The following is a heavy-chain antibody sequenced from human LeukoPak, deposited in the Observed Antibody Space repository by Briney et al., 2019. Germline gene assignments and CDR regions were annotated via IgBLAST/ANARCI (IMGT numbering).Heavy chain of an antibody. CDR2: IWYDGSNK. CDR1: GFTFNTYA. CDR3: VRDKWRSGYSNTFDM. Sequence: GGSLRLSCAASGFTFNTYAMHWVRQAPGKGLEWVAVIWYDGSNKYYVESVKGRFTISRDNSKNTLYLQMNSLRAEDTAVYYCVRDKWRSGYSNTFDMWGQGTMVTVSS. V-gene: IGHV3-33*01. D-gene: IGHD3-22*01. J-gene: IGHJ3*02.